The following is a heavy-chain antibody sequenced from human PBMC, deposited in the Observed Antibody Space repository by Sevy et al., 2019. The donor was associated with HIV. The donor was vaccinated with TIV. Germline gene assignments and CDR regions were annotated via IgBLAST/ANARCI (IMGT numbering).Heavy chain of an antibody. CDR3: TKDREEQPDY. CDR2: INPNSGAT. CDR1: GFAFAAYY. Sequence: ASVKVSCKTSGFAFAAYYIHWVRQAPGQGLEWMGRINPNSGATKYAQKFQGRVTMTRDTSITTAYVELRRLRSDDTAVYYCTKDREEQPDYWGQGTLVTVSS. J-gene: IGHJ4*02. V-gene: IGHV1-2*06.